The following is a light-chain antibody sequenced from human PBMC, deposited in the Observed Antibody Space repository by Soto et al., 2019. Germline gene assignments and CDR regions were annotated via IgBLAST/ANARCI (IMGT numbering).Light chain of an antibody. CDR1: SSNIGSNS. V-gene: IGLV1-44*01. CDR2: STN. CDR3: AAWDDTLNGHVV. J-gene: IGLJ2*01. Sequence: QSVLTQPPSASGTPGQRVTISCSGSSSNIGSNSANWYQQLPGTAPKLVMYSTNQRPSGVHDRFSGSKSGTSASLAISDLQSEDEADYYCAAWDDTLNGHVVFGGGTKLTVL.